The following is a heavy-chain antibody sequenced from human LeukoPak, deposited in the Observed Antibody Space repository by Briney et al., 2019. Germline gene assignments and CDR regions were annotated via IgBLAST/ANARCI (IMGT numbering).Heavy chain of an antibody. V-gene: IGHV4-39*01. Sequence: SETLSLTCTVSGDSITSRIYYWGWIRQPPGKGLEWIGSIYSSGSTYYNPSLMGRVTMSVDTSQNQFSLKLRSVTAADTAVYFCARFGGTYHDSSGYLREDSFDIWGQGTMVTVSS. J-gene: IGHJ3*02. CDR3: ARFGGTYHDSSGYLREDSFDI. CDR2: IYSSGST. D-gene: IGHD3-22*01. CDR1: GDSITSRIYY.